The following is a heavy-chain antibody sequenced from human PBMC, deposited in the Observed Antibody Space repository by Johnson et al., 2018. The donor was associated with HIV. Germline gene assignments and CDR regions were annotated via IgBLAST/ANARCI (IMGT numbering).Heavy chain of an antibody. Sequence: EVQLVESGGGLVQPGGSLRISCAASGFTVDSNYMSWVRQAPGKGLEWVSVLYSGGNTYYADSVKGRCTISRDTSRNILYLQMNSLRAGDTAVYYCARGPWAFDIWGQGTMVTVSS. CDR1: GFTVDSNY. CDR3: ARGPWAFDI. J-gene: IGHJ3*02. CDR2: LYSGGNT. V-gene: IGHV3-66*01.